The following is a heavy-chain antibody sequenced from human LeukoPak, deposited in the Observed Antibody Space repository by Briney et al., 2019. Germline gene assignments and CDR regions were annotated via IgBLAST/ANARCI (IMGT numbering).Heavy chain of an antibody. CDR2: MNPNSGDR. Sequence: ASVTVSCKPSVYTFTNYHINWVRQAAGQGVEWMGWMNPNSGDRGYAQKLQGRLSITRDTSISTVYMELSSLRSEDTAVYFCARTTSFTASGYDYWGQGTLVTVSS. CDR3: ARTTSFTASGYDY. CDR1: VYTFTNYH. D-gene: IGHD6-25*01. J-gene: IGHJ4*02. V-gene: IGHV1-8*03.